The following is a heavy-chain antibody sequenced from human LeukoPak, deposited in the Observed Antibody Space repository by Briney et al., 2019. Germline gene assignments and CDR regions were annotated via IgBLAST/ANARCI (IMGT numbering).Heavy chain of an antibody. J-gene: IGHJ4*02. CDR2: IHPDGGST. CDR1: GYTFTSYA. D-gene: IGHD4-11*01. V-gene: IGHV1-46*01. CDR3: ARAFNSIQPLDY. Sequence: ASVKVSCKASGYTFTSYAISWVRQAPGHGLESMGYIHPDGGSTNYAQKFQGRVTMTSDMSTNTVYMELRSLRSEDTAMYYCARAFNSIQPLDYWGQGTLVTVSS.